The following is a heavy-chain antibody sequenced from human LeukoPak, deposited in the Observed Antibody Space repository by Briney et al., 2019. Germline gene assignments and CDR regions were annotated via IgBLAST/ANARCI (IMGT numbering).Heavy chain of an antibody. D-gene: IGHD6-19*01. J-gene: IGHJ3*02. CDR3: ARDLDSSGWEGAFDI. CDR1: GYTFTGYY. CDR2: INPNSGGT. Sequence: ASVKVSCKASGYTFTGYYMHWVRQAPGQGLEWMGWINPNSGGTNYAQKFQGRVTMTRDTSISTAYMELGRLRSDDTAVYYCARDLDSSGWEGAFDIWGQGTMVTVSS. V-gene: IGHV1-2*02.